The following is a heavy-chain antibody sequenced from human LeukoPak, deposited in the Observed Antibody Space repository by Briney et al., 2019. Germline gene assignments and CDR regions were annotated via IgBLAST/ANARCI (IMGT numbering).Heavy chain of an antibody. CDR3: AKVVIRSTAEYFDY. V-gene: IGHV3-23*01. D-gene: IGHD2-21*01. J-gene: IGHJ4*02. CDR1: GFTFSSYA. Sequence: AGGSLRLSCAASGFTFSSYAMSWVRQAPGKGLEWVSAISGSGGSTYYADSVKDRFTISRDNSKNTLYPQMNSLRAEDTAVYYCAKVVIRSTAEYFDYWGQGTLVTVSS. CDR2: ISGSGGST.